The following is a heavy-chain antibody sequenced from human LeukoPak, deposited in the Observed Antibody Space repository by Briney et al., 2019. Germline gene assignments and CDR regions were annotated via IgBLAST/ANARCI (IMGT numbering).Heavy chain of an antibody. CDR1: GYSISSGYY. Sequence: PSETLSLTCAVSGYSISSGYYWGWIRQPPGKGLEWIGSIYYSGSTYYNPSLKSRVTISVDTSKNQFSLKLSSVTAADTAVYYCARRRPSGGWPFDYWGQGTLVTVSS. CDR3: ARRRPSGGWPFDY. D-gene: IGHD6-19*01. CDR2: IYYSGST. V-gene: IGHV4-38-2*01. J-gene: IGHJ4*02.